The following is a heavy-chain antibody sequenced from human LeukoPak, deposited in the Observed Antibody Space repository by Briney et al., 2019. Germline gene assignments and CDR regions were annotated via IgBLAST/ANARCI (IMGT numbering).Heavy chain of an antibody. V-gene: IGHV3-74*01. D-gene: IGHD4-17*01. CDR3: ARGTFGDFN. CDR2: INSDGSDT. Sequence: GGSLRLSCAASGFTFGTYWMHWVRQAPGKGLVWVSRINSDGSDTTYADSVKGRFTISRDNAKNTVYLQMNSLRAEDTAVYYCARGTFGDFNWGPGTLVSVSS. CDR1: GFTFGTYW. J-gene: IGHJ4*02.